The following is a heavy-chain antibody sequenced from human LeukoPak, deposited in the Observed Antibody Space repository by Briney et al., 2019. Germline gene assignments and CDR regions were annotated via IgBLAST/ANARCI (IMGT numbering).Heavy chain of an antibody. CDR3: ARDKGELRPRSWFDP. CDR1: GYTFTSYG. Sequence: ASVKVSCKASGYTFTSYGISWVRQAPGQGLEWMGWISAYNGNTNYAQKLQGRVTMTTDTSTSTAYMELRSLRSDDTAVYYCARDKGELRPRSWFDPWGQGTLVTVSS. J-gene: IGHJ5*02. V-gene: IGHV1-18*01. D-gene: IGHD1-26*01. CDR2: ISAYNGNT.